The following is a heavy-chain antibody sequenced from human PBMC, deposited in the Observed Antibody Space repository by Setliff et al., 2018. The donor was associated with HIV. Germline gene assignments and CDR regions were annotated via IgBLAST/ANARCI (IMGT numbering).Heavy chain of an antibody. CDR3: ARDSEPMSGTWYDY. J-gene: IGHJ4*02. D-gene: IGHD1-1*01. Sequence: SETLSLTCTVSGDSISSGGYYWGWIRQSPGKGLEWIGEVHHSGRTTNYDPSLKSRVTMSVDTSKNQFSLKLTSVTAAGTGTYYCARDSEPMSGTWYDYWGQGTLVTVSS. CDR1: GDSISSGGYY. CDR2: VHHSGRTT. V-gene: IGHV4-39*07.